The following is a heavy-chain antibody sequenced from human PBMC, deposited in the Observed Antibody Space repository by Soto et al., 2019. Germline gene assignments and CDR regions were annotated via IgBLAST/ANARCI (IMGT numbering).Heavy chain of an antibody. Sequence: QVQLVESGGGVVQPGRPLRLSCEASGFNFGYYGMHWVRQAPGKGLEWVAIISYDGKDKYYTDSVKGRFTISRDNSNNTLYLQMNSLKPDDTAVYYCAKKRIGGDFSTNRFYVSQHLGQGTLVTVSS. V-gene: IGHV3-30*18. J-gene: IGHJ1*01. CDR3: AKKRIGGDFSTNRFYVSQH. CDR2: ISYDGKDK. CDR1: GFNFGYYG. D-gene: IGHD1-26*01.